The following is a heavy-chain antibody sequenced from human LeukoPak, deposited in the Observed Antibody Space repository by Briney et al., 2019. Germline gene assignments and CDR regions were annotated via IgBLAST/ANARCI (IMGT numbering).Heavy chain of an antibody. CDR1: GFTFSSYS. J-gene: IGHJ6*03. CDR2: ISTSSSYI. V-gene: IGHV3-21*06. D-gene: IGHD2-2*01. Sequence: PGGSLRLSCAASGFTFSSYSMNWVRQAPGKGLEWVSSISTSSSYIYYADSLKGRFTISRDNAKNSLYLQMNSLRAEDTAVYYCARGYCSSTSCYYYHYYYMDVWGKGTTVTVSS. CDR3: ARGYCSSTSCYYYHYYYMDV.